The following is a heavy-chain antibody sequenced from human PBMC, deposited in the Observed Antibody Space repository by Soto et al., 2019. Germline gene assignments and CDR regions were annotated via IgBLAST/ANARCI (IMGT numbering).Heavy chain of an antibody. D-gene: IGHD3-10*01. J-gene: IGHJ4*02. Sequence: GGSLRLSCAASGFTFSSYAMSWVRQAPGKGLEWVSAISGSGGSTYYADSVKGRFTISRDNSKNTLYLQMNSLRAEDTAVYYCAKPRGLLWFGELLTDYFDYWGQGTLVTVSS. CDR3: AKPRGLLWFGELLTDYFDY. CDR1: GFTFSSYA. V-gene: IGHV3-23*01. CDR2: ISGSGGST.